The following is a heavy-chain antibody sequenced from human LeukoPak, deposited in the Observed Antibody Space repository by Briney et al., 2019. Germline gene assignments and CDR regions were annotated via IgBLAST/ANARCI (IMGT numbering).Heavy chain of an antibody. J-gene: IGHJ4*02. CDR1: NGSISTYY. D-gene: IGHD2-21*01. CDR3: AGGDEQEGFDY. V-gene: IGHV4-30-2*01. Sequence: PSETLSLTCAVSNGSISTYYWSWIRQPPGKGLEWIGYIYHSGSTYYNPSLKSRVTISVDRSKNQFSLKLSSVTAADTAVYYCAGGDEQEGFDYWGQGTLVTVSS. CDR2: IYHSGST.